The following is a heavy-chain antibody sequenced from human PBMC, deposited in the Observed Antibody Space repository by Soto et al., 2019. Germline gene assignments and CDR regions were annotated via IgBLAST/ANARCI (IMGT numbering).Heavy chain of an antibody. Sequence: EVQLVESGGGSIQPGGSLRLSCATTGVGVNNKYMTWVRQAPGKGLGWVSVIYCGGTTYYADSVKGRFTISRDTAKNTLYLQMNSLRAEDTAVYYCVQTTGWPGFDFWGQGTLVTVSS. D-gene: IGHD6-19*01. V-gene: IGHV3-53*01. CDR1: GVGVNNKY. CDR3: VQTTGWPGFDF. CDR2: IYCGGTT. J-gene: IGHJ4*02.